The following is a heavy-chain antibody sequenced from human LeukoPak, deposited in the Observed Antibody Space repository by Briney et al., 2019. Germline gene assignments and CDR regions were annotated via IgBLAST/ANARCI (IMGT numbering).Heavy chain of an antibody. D-gene: IGHD1-14*01. J-gene: IGHJ3*02. CDR3: ARDNLLAFDI. CDR2: INSDSSTM. V-gene: IGHV3-48*02. Sequence: GGSLRLSREASVLTSSSYSMKWVRQAPGKGLEWVSNINSDSSTMDYADSVKGRFSIYRDSAKNSLFLQMNSLRDEDTAVYYCARDNLLAFDIWGQGTMVTVSS. CDR1: VLTSSSYS.